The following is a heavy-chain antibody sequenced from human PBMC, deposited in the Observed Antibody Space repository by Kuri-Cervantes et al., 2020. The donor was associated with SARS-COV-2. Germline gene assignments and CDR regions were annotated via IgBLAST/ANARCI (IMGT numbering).Heavy chain of an antibody. CDR1: GFSLSTSGMC. V-gene: IGHV2-70*01. CDR2: IDWDDDK. J-gene: IGHJ4*02. D-gene: IGHD5-18*01. Sequence: SGPTLVKPTQTLTLTCTFTGFSLSTSGMCVSWIRQPPRKALEWLALIDWDDDKYYSTSLKTRLTISKDTSKNQVVFTMTNMDPVDTATYYCARTRGYSYGYRHFGYWGQGTLVTVSS. CDR3: ARTRGYSYGYRHFGY.